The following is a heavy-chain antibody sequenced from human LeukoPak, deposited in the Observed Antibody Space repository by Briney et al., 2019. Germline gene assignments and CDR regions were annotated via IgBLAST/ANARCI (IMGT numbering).Heavy chain of an antibody. V-gene: IGHV4-39*01. CDR1: GGSISSSSYY. J-gene: IGHJ4*02. CDR2: IYYSGST. Sequence: SETLSLTCTVSGGSISSSSYYWGWIRQPPGKGLEWIGSIYYSGSTYYNPSLKSRVTISVDTSKNQFSLKLSSVTAADTAVYYCARTGNHYYYDSSGYYVFGYWGQGTLVTVSS. CDR3: ARTGNHYYYDSSGYYVFGY. D-gene: IGHD3-22*01.